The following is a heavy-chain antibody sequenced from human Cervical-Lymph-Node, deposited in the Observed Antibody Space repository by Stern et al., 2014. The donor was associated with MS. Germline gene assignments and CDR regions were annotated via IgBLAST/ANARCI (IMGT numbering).Heavy chain of an antibody. D-gene: IGHD3-3*01. V-gene: IGHV4-59*01. J-gene: IGHJ4*02. CDR1: GDSMNTDY. CDR3: ARGGLRWIR. Sequence: VQLVESGPRLMKPSETLSLTCRVSGDSMNTDYWSWLRQPPGKGLEWIGYIAHNGKTSHNPSLKSRVTLSLETSKHQFSLRLSSVTAADTAMYYCARGGLRWIRWGQGTLVTVSS. CDR2: IAHNGKT.